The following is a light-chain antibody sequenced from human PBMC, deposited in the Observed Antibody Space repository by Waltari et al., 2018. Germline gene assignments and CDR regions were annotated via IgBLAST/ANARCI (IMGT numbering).Light chain of an antibody. CDR2: TAC. CDR1: QTISNW. J-gene: IGKJ1*01. V-gene: IGKV1-5*03. Sequence: DIQMTQSPSTLSASVGDRVTITCRASQTISNWLAWCQQKPGKAPQVLIYTACGLESGVPSRFSGSGSGTDFTLTISSLQPEDVGTYYCLQYNSYSWTFGHGTKVEIK. CDR3: LQYNSYSWT.